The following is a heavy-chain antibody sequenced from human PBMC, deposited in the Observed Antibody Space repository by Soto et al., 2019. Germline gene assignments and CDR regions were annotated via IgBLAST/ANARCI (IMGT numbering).Heavy chain of an antibody. V-gene: IGHV3-23*01. CDR1: GFTFSSYA. D-gene: IGHD3-22*01. Sequence: EVQLLESGGGLVQPGGSLRLSCAASGFTFSSYAMSWVRQAPGKGLEWVSAISGSGGSTYYADSGKGRFTISRDNSKNTLYLQMNSLRAEDTAVYYCAKDLSITMIVVVIANDYWGQGTLVTVSS. J-gene: IGHJ4*02. CDR2: ISGSGGST. CDR3: AKDLSITMIVVVIANDY.